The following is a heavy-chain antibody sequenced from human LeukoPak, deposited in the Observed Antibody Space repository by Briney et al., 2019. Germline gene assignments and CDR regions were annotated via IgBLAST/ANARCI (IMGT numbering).Heavy chain of an antibody. CDR1: GYIFTSYG. D-gene: IGHD3-10*01. V-gene: IGHV1-2*02. Sequence: ASVKVSCKASGYIFTSYGISWVRQAPGQGLEWMGWINPNSGGTNYAQKFQGRVTMTRDTSISTAYMELSRLRSDDTAVYYCARIYGSGSYHQDYWGQGTLVTVSS. CDR3: ARIYGSGSYHQDY. CDR2: INPNSGGT. J-gene: IGHJ4*02.